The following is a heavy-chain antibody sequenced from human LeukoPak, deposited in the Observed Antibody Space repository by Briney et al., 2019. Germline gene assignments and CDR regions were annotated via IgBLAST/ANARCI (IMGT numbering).Heavy chain of an antibody. D-gene: IGHD2-21*02. CDR3: TTTLSVTARGY. CDR1: GFTFSTYW. J-gene: IGHJ4*02. CDR2: IYSKDVDGTI. V-gene: IGHV3-15*07. Sequence: PGGSLRLSCAASGFTFSTYWMHWVRQAPGKGLEWVGRIYSKDVDGTIDYAAPVKGRFTISRDDSKDTLYLQMNSLKTEDTAVYYCTTTLSVTARGYWGQGTLVTVSS.